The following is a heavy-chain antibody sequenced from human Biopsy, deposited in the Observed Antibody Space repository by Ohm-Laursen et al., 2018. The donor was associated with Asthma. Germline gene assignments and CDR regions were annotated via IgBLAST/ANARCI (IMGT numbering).Heavy chain of an antibody. CDR2: IHYSGST. CDR1: GGSISISGFY. V-gene: IGHV4-39*01. CDR3: ARLTGNFRIDC. J-gene: IGHJ4*02. D-gene: IGHD4-23*01. Sequence: SQTLSLTCSVAGGSISISGFYWGWIRQPPGKGLEWIGSIHYSGSTYFNPSLKSRVTIFVDTSKNQFSLKVDSVTAADTAVYYCARLTGNFRIDCWGQGTLVTVSS.